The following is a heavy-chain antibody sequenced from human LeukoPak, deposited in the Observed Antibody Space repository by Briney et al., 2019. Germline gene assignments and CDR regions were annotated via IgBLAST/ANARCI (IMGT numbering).Heavy chain of an antibody. Sequence: GSLRLSCAASGFTFNTYGMSWVRQAPGKGLEWVSGISASGGSTYYADSVKGRFTISRDNFKNMLYLQLNSLRAEDTAVYYCAKYVIQQLRSSGYDYFDYWGQGTLVTVSS. CDR2: ISASGGST. CDR1: GFTFNTYG. CDR3: AKYVIQQLRSSGYDYFDY. V-gene: IGHV3-23*01. D-gene: IGHD5-12*01. J-gene: IGHJ4*02.